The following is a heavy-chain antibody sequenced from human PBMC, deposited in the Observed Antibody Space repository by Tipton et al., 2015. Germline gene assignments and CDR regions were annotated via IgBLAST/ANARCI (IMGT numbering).Heavy chain of an antibody. J-gene: IGHJ4*02. V-gene: IGHV3-23*01. Sequence: SLRLSCAASGFTFSSYAMSWVRQAPGKGLEWVSGISGSGGGTYYADSVKGRFTISRDNSKNTLYLQMNSLTAEDTALYYCAKRAVAGIPFDYWGQGTLVTVSS. CDR1: GFTFSSYA. D-gene: IGHD6-19*01. CDR2: ISGSGGGT. CDR3: AKRAVAGIPFDY.